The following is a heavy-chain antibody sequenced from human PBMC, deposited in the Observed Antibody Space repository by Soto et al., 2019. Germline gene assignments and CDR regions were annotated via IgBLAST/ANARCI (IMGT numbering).Heavy chain of an antibody. J-gene: IGHJ4*02. CDR1: GYTFTSNA. V-gene: IGHV1-3*01. D-gene: IGHD5-18*01. Sequence: QVPLVQSGAEVKKPGASVKVSCRSSGYTFTSNAIHWVRQAPGQSLEWMGWVNAGNGYTKYLQNFQGRVTISSDTYASTAYMELNSLRSEDTAVYYCARGAHTYGYVFDYWGPGTLVTVSS. CDR3: ARGAHTYGYVFDY. CDR2: VNAGNGYT.